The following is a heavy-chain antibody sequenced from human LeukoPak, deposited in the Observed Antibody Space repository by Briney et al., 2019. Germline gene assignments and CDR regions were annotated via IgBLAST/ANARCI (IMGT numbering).Heavy chain of an antibody. J-gene: IGHJ4*02. CDR3: ARDSRGDYYDSSGYVFDY. CDR2: IYYSGST. D-gene: IGHD3-22*01. V-gene: IGHV4-59*12. CDR1: GGSISSYY. Sequence: SETLSLTCTVSGGSISSYYWSWIRQPPGKGLEWIGYIYYSGSTNYNPSLKSRVTISVDTSKNQFSLKLSSVTAADTAVYYCARDSRGDYYDSSGYVFDYWGQGTLVTVSS.